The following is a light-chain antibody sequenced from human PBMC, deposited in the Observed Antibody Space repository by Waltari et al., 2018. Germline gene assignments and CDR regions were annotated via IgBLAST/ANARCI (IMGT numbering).Light chain of an antibody. V-gene: IGKV3-15*01. CDR2: GAS. CDR1: QTVTTK. CDR3: QQYNNWPPWT. J-gene: IGKJ1*01. Sequence: ETVMTQSPATLPVSPGERVTISCRASQTVTTKLAWYQQKPGQAPRLLIYGASTRATGIPARFSGSGSGTEFTLTISSLQSEDFAVYYCQQYNNWPPWTFGQGTKVEIK.